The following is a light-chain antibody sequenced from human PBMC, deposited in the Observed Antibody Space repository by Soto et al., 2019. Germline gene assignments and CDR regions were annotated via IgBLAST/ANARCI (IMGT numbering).Light chain of an antibody. CDR1: QSVSSSY. CDR3: QHYDNWPFT. CDR2: GAS. Sequence: EIVLTQSPGTLSLSPGERATLSCRASQSVSSSYLAWYQQKPGQAPRLLIYGASTRATGIPARFSGSGSGTEFTLTISSLHSEDFGIYYCQHYDNWPFTFGQGTKVDIK. J-gene: IGKJ2*01. V-gene: IGKV3-15*01.